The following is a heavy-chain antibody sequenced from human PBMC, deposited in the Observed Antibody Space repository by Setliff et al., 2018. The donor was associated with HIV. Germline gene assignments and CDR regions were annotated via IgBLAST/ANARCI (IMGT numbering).Heavy chain of an antibody. CDR1: GFTFSGSV. J-gene: IGHJ6*03. Sequence: SVKVSCKASGFTFSGSVVQWVRQARGQRLERIGRIVVGSGKTDYAQKFQNRVTITRDMSTSTAYMELSSLRSEDTAVYYCAADRGDYFELDYPYYHYMDVWGKGTTVT. CDR3: AADRGDYFELDYPYYHYMDV. D-gene: IGHD3-22*01. CDR2: IVVGSGKT. V-gene: IGHV1-58*01.